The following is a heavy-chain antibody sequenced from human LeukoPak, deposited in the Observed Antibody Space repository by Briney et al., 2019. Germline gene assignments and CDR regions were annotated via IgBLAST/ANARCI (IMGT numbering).Heavy chain of an antibody. V-gene: IGHV1-8*02. CDR3: ARGYSSGTYGFYYYYMDV. D-gene: IGHD1-26*01. Sequence: ASVKVSCKASGYTLTSYYMHWVRQAPGQGLEWMGWTNPNSGNTGYAQKFQGRVTMTRNTSISTAYMELSSLTSEDTAVYYCARGYSSGTYGFYYYYMDVWGKGTTVTVSS. J-gene: IGHJ6*03. CDR1: GYTLTSYY. CDR2: TNPNSGNT.